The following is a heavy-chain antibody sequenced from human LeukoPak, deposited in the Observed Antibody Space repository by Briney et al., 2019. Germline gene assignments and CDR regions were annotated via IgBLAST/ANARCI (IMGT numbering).Heavy chain of an antibody. D-gene: IGHD4-17*01. CDR1: GYTFTGYY. Sequence: ASVKVPCKASGYTFTGYYMHWVRQAPGQGLEWMGWINPNSGGTNYAQKFQGRVTMTRDTSISTAYMELSRLRSDDTAVYYCARDLGPYGDYVGFHLDYWGQGTLVTVSS. CDR2: INPNSGGT. CDR3: ARDLGPYGDYVGFHLDY. V-gene: IGHV1-2*02. J-gene: IGHJ4*02.